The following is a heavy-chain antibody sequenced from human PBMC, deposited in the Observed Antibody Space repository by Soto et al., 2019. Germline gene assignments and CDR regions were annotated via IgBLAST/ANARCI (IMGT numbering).Heavy chain of an antibody. Sequence: QVQLVQSGAEVKKPGASVKVSCKASGYTFTSYGISWVRQAPGQGLEWMGWISAYNGNTNYAQKLQGRVTMTTDTTTSTAYMELRSLRSDDTSVYYCARDEGPSVSYYALYYYYYGMDVWGQGTTVTVSS. J-gene: IGHJ6*02. V-gene: IGHV1-18*01. CDR3: ARDEGPSVSYYALYYYYYGMDV. D-gene: IGHD1-26*01. CDR1: GYTFTSYG. CDR2: ISAYNGNT.